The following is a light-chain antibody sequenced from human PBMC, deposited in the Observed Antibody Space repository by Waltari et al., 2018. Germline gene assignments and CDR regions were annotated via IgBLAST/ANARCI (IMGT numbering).Light chain of an antibody. V-gene: IGLV2-23*01. J-gene: IGLJ2*01. CDR3: CSYAGGTTSVL. CDR1: SSAVGTYNL. CDR2: EGS. Sequence: QSALTQPASVSGSPGQSITISCNGTSSAVGTYNLVPWYQYLSGKGPKVMIYEGSKRPSGVSNRFSGSESGNTASLTISGLQAEDEADYYCCSYAGGTTSVLFGGGTKLTVL.